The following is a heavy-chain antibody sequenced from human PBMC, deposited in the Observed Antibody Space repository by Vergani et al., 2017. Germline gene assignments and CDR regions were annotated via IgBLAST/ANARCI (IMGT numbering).Heavy chain of an antibody. CDR2: IYSGGST. CDR1: GFTVSSNY. D-gene: IGHD5-12*01. J-gene: IGHJ6*02. CDR3: ARDRVDIVATTTYYYYYYGMDV. V-gene: IGHV3-53*04. Sequence: EVQLVESGGGLVQPGGSLRLSCAASGFTVSSNYMSWVRQAPGKGLEWVSVIYSGGSTYYADSVKGRFTISRHNSKNTRYFPMNSLRAEDTAVYYCARDRVDIVATTTYYYYYYGMDVWGQGTTVTVSS.